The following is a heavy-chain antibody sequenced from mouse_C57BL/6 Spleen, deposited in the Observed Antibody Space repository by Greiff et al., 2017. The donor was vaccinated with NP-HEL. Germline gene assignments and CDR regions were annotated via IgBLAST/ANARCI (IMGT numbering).Heavy chain of an antibody. Sequence: EVKLVESGEGLVKPGGSLKLSCAASGFTFSSYAMSWVRQTPEKRLEWVAYISSGGDYIYYADTVKGRFTIARDNARNTLYLQMSSLKSEDTAMYYCTSITTVEDWYFDVWGTGTTVTVSS. V-gene: IGHV5-9-1*02. CDR3: TSITTVEDWYFDV. D-gene: IGHD1-1*01. CDR1: GFTFSSYA. CDR2: ISSGGDYI. J-gene: IGHJ1*03.